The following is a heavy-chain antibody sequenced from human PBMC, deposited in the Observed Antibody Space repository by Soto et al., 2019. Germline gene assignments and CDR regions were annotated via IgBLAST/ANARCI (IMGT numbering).Heavy chain of an antibody. Sequence: PSETLSFTCSVSGTSIRGYYWTWIRQPPGKGLEWIGYIYYTGTTKYNPSLKSRVTISVDTSKNQFSLRLNSVTAADTAVYYCAREVSSFGSNHFDSWGQGALVTVSS. CDR3: AREVSSFGSNHFDS. V-gene: IGHV4-59*01. D-gene: IGHD3-10*01. CDR2: IYYTGTT. CDR1: GTSIRGYY. J-gene: IGHJ4*02.